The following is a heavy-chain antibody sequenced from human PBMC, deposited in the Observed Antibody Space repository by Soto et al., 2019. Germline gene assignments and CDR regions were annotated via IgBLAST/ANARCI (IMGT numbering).Heavy chain of an antibody. CDR1: GFTFSSYA. V-gene: IGHV3-23*01. D-gene: IGHD2-2*01. J-gene: IGHJ6*02. Sequence: EVQLLESGGGLVQPGGSLRLSCAASGFTFSSYAMSWVRQAPGKGLEWVSAISGSGGSTYYADSVKGRFTISRDNSKNTLYLQMNSLRAEDTAVYYSAKGQDIVVVQAAQINYYYYYDMDVWGQGTTVTVSS. CDR2: ISGSGGST. CDR3: AKGQDIVVVQAAQINYYYYYDMDV.